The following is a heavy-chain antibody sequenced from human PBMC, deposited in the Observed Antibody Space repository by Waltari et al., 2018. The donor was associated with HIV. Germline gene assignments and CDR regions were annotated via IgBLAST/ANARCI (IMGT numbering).Heavy chain of an antibody. J-gene: IGHJ6*02. Sequence: QVQLVQSGAEVKKPGASVKVSCKASGYTITSYGISVVRQAPGQGLEWMGWISAYNGNTNYAQKLQGRVTMTTDTSTSTAYMELRSLRSDDTAVYYCARDLSSIAARHHYYYYGMDVWGQGTTVTVSS. CDR3: ARDLSSIAARHHYYYYGMDV. V-gene: IGHV1-18*01. CDR1: GYTITSYG. CDR2: ISAYNGNT. D-gene: IGHD6-6*01.